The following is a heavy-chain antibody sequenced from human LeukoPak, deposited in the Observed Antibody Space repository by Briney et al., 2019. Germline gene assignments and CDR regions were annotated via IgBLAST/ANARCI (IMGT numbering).Heavy chain of an antibody. CDR2: INWNGGST. Sequence: GGSLRLSCAASGFTFDDYGMSWVRQAPGKGLEWVSGINWNGGSTGYADSVKGRFTISRDNAKNSLYLQMNSLRAEDTALYYCAREGRPYCSSISCYGGFDPWGQGTLVTVSS. J-gene: IGHJ5*02. V-gene: IGHV3-20*04. CDR3: AREGRPYCSSISCYGGFDP. D-gene: IGHD2-2*01. CDR1: GFTFDDYG.